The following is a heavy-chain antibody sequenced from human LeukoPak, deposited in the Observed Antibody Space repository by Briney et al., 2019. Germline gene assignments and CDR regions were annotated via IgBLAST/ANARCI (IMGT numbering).Heavy chain of an antibody. CDR2: IYTSGST. CDR3: ARSIYGVGPFDY. Sequence: SETLSLTCTVSGVSISSSNSYWSWIRQPAGKGLEWIGRIYTSGSTNYNPSLKSRVTMSVDTSKNQFSLKLSSVTAADTAVYYCARSIYGVGPFDYWGQGTLVTVFS. CDR1: GVSISSSNSY. V-gene: IGHV4-61*02. J-gene: IGHJ4*02. D-gene: IGHD6-6*01.